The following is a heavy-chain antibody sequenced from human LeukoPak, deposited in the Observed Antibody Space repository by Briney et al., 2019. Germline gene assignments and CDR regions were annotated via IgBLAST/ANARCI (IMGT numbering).Heavy chain of an antibody. CDR3: ARVNSGWYGPLDY. J-gene: IGHJ4*02. CDR2: ISGSGGST. CDR1: GFTFSSYA. D-gene: IGHD6-19*01. V-gene: IGHV3-23*01. Sequence: GGSLRLSCAASGFTFSSYAMSWVRQAPGKGLEWVSVISGSGGSTYYADSVKGRFTISRDNSKNTLYLQMNSLRAEDTAVYHCARVNSGWYGPLDYWGQGTLVTVSS.